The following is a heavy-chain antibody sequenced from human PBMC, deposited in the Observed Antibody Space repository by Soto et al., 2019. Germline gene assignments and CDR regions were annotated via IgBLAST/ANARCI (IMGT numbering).Heavy chain of an antibody. CDR1: GYTFTGYY. Sequence: ASVKVSCKASGYTFTGYYMHWVRQAPGQGLEWMGWINPNSGGTNYAQKFQGRVTMTRDTSISTAYMELSRLRSDDTAVYYCARDFGPRGATSGYWGQGTLVTVSS. CDR2: INPNSGGT. D-gene: IGHD5-12*01. CDR3: ARDFGPRGATSGY. V-gene: IGHV1-2*02. J-gene: IGHJ4*02.